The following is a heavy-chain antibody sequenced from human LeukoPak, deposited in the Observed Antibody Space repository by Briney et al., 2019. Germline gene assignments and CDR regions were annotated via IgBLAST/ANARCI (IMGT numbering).Heavy chain of an antibody. D-gene: IGHD3-10*01. J-gene: IGHJ3*02. CDR2: ISYDGSNK. V-gene: IGHV3-30*04. Sequence: PGRSLRLSCAASGFTFSSYAMHWVRQAPGKGLEWVAVISYDGSNKYYADSVKGRFTISRDNSKNTLYLQMNSLRAEDTAVYYCARSNYGSGSYYRGAFDIWGQGTMVTVSS. CDR3: ARSNYGSGSYYRGAFDI. CDR1: GFTFSSYA.